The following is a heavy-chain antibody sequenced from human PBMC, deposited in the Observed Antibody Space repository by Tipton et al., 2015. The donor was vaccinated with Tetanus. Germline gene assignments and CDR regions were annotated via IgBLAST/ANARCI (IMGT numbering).Heavy chain of an antibody. CDR2: IHYRGTT. CDR3: ARGTGDY. D-gene: IGHD1-14*01. Sequence: TLSLTCSVSGGSISSGGYYWSWIRQHPGKGLEWIGYIHYRGTTLFNPSLKRRLTMSVDTSQNQFSLKLSSMTAADTAVYYCARGTGDYWGQGTLVTVSS. CDR1: GGSISSGGYY. V-gene: IGHV4-31*03. J-gene: IGHJ4*02.